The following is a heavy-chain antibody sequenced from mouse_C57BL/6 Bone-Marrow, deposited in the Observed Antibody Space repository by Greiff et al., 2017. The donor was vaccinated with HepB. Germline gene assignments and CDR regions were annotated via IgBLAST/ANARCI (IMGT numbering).Heavy chain of an antibody. V-gene: IGHV6-3*01. J-gene: IGHJ2*01. CDR3: TVITTVVEGGLFDY. Sequence: EVQVVESGGGLVQPGGSMKLSCVASGFTFSNYWMNWVRQSPEKGLEWVAQIRLKSDNYATHYAESVKGRFTIARDDPKSSVYLQMNNLRAEDTGIYYCTVITTVVEGGLFDYWGQGTTLTVSS. CDR1: GFTFSNYW. CDR2: IRLKSDNYAT. D-gene: IGHD1-1*01.